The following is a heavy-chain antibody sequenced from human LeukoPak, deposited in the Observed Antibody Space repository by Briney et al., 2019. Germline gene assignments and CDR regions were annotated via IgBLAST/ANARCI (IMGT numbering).Heavy chain of an antibody. Sequence: GRSLRLSCAASGFTFSSYGMHWARQAPGKGLEWVSSISYTGTYIYYADSVKGRFTISRDNAQNSLYLQMNSLRAEDTAIYYCVRDRGTYRPIDYWGQGTLVTVSS. CDR1: GFTFSSYG. CDR2: ISYTGTYI. V-gene: IGHV3-21*04. CDR3: VRDRGTYRPIDY. D-gene: IGHD1-26*01. J-gene: IGHJ4*02.